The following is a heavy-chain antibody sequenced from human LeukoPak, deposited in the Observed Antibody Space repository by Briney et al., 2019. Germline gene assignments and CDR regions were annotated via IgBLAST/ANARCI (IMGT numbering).Heavy chain of an antibody. CDR1: GFTFDDYT. V-gene: IGHV3-43*01. Sequence: GGSLRLSCAASGFTFDDYTMHWVRQAPGKGLEWVSLISWDGGSTYYADSVKGRFTISRDNSKNSLYLQMNSLRTEDTALYYCAKDDDYGDYNLDYWGQGTRVTVSS. J-gene: IGHJ4*02. D-gene: IGHD4-17*01. CDR2: ISWDGGST. CDR3: AKDDDYGDYNLDY.